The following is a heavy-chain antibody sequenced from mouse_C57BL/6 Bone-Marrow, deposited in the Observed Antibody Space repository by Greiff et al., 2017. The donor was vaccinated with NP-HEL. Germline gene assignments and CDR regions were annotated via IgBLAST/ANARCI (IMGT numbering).Heavy chain of an antibody. CDR1: GYTFTSYW. D-gene: IGHD1-1*01. CDR2: INPSNGGT. V-gene: IGHV1-53*01. Sequence: QVQLQQPGTELVKPGASVKLSCKASGYTFTSYWMHWVKQRPGQGLEWIGNINPSNGGTNYNEKFKSKATLTVDKSSSTAYMQLSSLTSEDSAVYYCARLGPITTVVNYAMDDWGQGTSVTVSS. J-gene: IGHJ4*01. CDR3: ARLGPITTVVNYAMDD.